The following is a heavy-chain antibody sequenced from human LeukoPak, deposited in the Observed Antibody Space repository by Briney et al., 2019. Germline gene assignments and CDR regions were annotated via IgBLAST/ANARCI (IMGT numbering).Heavy chain of an antibody. Sequence: SETLSLTCTVSGGSISSYYWSWIRKPQRPGMDRNGYIYNSRSTDYHPSLKSRVTISVDTSKNQFSLKLSSVTAADTAVYYCARDSPPELEPLGFDPWGQGTLVTVSS. CDR1: GGSISSYY. CDR2: IYNSRST. V-gene: IGHV4-59*01. D-gene: IGHD6-13*01. J-gene: IGHJ5*02. CDR3: ARDSPPELEPLGFDP.